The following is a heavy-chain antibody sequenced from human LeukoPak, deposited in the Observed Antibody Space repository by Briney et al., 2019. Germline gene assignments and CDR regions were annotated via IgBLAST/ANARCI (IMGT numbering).Heavy chain of an antibody. CDR3: ARDSGPVVHYMDV. CDR2: IYYRGST. V-gene: IGHV4-59*01. CDR1: GGSISSYY. D-gene: IGHD3-10*01. J-gene: IGHJ6*03. Sequence: SETLSLTCTVSGGSISSYYWSWIRQPPGKGLEWIGYIYYRGSTNYNPSLKSRGTISVDTSKNQFSLKLSSVTAAETAVYYCARDSGPVVHYMDVWGNGTPVTVSS.